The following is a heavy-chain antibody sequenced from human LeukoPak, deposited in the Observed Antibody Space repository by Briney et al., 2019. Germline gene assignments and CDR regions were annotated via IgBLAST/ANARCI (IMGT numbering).Heavy chain of an antibody. CDR3: ARDYYDSSGSEDFDY. V-gene: IGHV1-2*06. CDR2: INPNSGGT. Sequence: GASVKVSCKASGYTFTGYYMRWVRQAPGQGLEWMGRINPNSGGTNYAQKFQGRVTMTRDTSISTAYMELSRLRSDDTAVYYCARDYYDSSGSEDFDYWGQGTLVTVSS. CDR1: GYTFTGYY. D-gene: IGHD3-22*01. J-gene: IGHJ4*02.